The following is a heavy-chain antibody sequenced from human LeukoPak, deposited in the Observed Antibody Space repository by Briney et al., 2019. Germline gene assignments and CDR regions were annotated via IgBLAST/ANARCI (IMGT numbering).Heavy chain of an antibody. Sequence: SGGSLSLSCAVSGFTFSSSWMYWVCQAPGKGLVWVSHIKTDGSTTAYADSVKGRFTISRDNAKNTLYLQMNSLRAEDTGVYYCARGNQQLPRSTPDYWGQGTLVTVSS. CDR2: IKTDGSTT. CDR1: GFTFSSSW. V-gene: IGHV3-74*01. D-gene: IGHD2-2*01. CDR3: ARGNQQLPRSTPDY. J-gene: IGHJ4*02.